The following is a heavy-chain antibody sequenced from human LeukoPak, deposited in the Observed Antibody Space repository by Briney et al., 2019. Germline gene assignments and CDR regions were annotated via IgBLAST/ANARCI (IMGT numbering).Heavy chain of an antibody. D-gene: IGHD2/OR15-2a*01. V-gene: IGHV3-23*01. CDR1: GFTFSSHA. CDR3: ARVLFHSLAVFDY. CDR2: VSGSGGST. Sequence: GGSLRLSCAASGFTFSSHAMSWVRQAPGKGLEGVSAVSGSGGSTKYADSLKGRFTISRDNAKNSLYLQMNSLRAEDTAVYYCARVLFHSLAVFDYWGQGTLVTVSS. J-gene: IGHJ4*02.